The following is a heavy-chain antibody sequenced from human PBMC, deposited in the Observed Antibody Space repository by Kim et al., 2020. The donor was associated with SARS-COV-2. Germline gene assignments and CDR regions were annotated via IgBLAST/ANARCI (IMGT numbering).Heavy chain of an antibody. V-gene: IGHV1-46*01. CDR3: ASSPAFRYSSSWYPLGY. Sequence: ASVKVSCKASGYTFTSYYMHWVRQAPGQGLEWMGIINPSGGSTSYAQKFQGRVTMTRDTSTSTVYMELSSLRSEDTAVYYCASSPAFRYSSSWYPLGYWGQGTLVTVSS. D-gene: IGHD6-13*01. J-gene: IGHJ4*02. CDR1: GYTFTSYY. CDR2: INPSGGST.